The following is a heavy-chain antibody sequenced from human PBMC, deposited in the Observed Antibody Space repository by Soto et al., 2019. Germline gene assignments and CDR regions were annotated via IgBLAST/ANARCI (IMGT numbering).Heavy chain of an antibody. CDR2: INPNSGGT. CDR1: GYTFTGYC. CDR3: ARDRPPGYYGMDA. V-gene: IGHV1-2*02. D-gene: IGHD3-10*01. Sequence: EASVKVSCKASGYTFTGYCMHWVRQAPGQGLEWMGWINPNSGGTNYAQKFQGRVTMTRDTSISTAYMELSRLRSDDTAVYYCARDRPPGYYGMDAWGQGTTVTVSS. J-gene: IGHJ6*02.